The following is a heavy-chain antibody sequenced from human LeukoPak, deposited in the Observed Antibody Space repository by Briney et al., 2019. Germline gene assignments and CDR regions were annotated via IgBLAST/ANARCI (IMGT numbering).Heavy chain of an antibody. D-gene: IGHD3-22*01. J-gene: IGHJ4*02. V-gene: IGHV3-23*01. CDR1: GFALTSYT. CDR3: ARDPYYYDTNFDY. CDR2: LRGPEGSP. Sequence: PGGSLRLSCAASGFALTSYTMSWVRQAPGKGLEWVSSLRGPEGSPFYADSVKRRFTISRDNSKNTLYLQMNSLRAEDTAVYYCARDPYYYDTNFDYWGQGTLVTVSS.